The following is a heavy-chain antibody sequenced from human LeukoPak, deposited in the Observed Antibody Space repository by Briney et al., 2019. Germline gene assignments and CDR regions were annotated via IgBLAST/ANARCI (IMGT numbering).Heavy chain of an antibody. CDR2: IDYSGST. D-gene: IGHD6-19*01. Sequence: SETLSLTCTVSGDSSSNSIYYWGWIRQPPGKGLEWIGSIDYSGSTYFNPSLKSRATISIDTSKNQFSLQLSSVTAADTAVYYCAREYTLYRSGWFLDYWGQGSVVTVSS. V-gene: IGHV4-39*07. J-gene: IGHJ4*02. CDR1: GDSSSNSIYY. CDR3: AREYTLYRSGWFLDY.